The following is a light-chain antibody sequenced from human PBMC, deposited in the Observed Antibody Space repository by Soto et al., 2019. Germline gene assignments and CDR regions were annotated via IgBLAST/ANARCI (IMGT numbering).Light chain of an antibody. Sequence: IQMTQSPSSLSASVGDRVTITCRASQGVRNDVGWYQQKPGKAPKLLIYSASNVQSGVPFRFSGSGSGSDFTLTISGLQPEDFGTYYCLQESNFPLTFGGGTKVEIK. CDR2: SAS. V-gene: IGKV1-6*01. J-gene: IGKJ4*01. CDR1: QGVRND. CDR3: LQESNFPLT.